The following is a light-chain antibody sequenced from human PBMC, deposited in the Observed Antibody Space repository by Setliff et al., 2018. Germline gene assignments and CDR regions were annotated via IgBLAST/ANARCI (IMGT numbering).Light chain of an antibody. CDR2: DVT. CDR3: SSYLSSGNHVV. J-gene: IGLJ2*01. Sequence: QSALTQPASVSGSPGQSITISCTGTSSDVGGYNYVSWYQQHPGKAPKLMIHDVTNRPSGISNRFSGSKSDNTASLTISGLQAEDEADYYCSSYLSSGNHVVFGGGTKVTVL. V-gene: IGLV2-14*03. CDR1: SSDVGGYNY.